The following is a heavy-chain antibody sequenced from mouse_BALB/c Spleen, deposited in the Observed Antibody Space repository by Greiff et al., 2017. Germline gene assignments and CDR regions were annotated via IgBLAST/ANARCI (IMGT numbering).Heavy chain of an antibody. CDR1: GFTFSDYY. J-gene: IGHJ3*01. V-gene: IGHV5-4*02. CDR2: ISDGGSYT. CDR3: ARDGGIYDGYWFAY. D-gene: IGHD2-3*01. Sequence: EVKLVESGGGLVKPGGSLELSCAASGFTFSDYYMYWVRQTPEKRLEWVATISDGGSYTYYPDSVKGRFTISRDNAKNNLYLQMSSLKSEDTAMYYCARDGGIYDGYWFAYWGQGTLVTVSA.